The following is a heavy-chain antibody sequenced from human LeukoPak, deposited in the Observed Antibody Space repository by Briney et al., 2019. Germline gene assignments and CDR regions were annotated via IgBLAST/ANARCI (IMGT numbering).Heavy chain of an antibody. CDR2: ISYDGSNK. Sequence: GGSLRLSCAASGSTFSSYGMHWVRQAPGKGLEWVAVISYDGSNKYYADSVKGRFTISRDNSKNTLYLQMNSLRAEDTAVYYCAKVMDTAMALYYYYYYGMDVWGQGTTVTVSS. D-gene: IGHD5-18*01. CDR3: AKVMDTAMALYYYYYYGMDV. J-gene: IGHJ6*02. V-gene: IGHV3-30*18. CDR1: GSTFSSYG.